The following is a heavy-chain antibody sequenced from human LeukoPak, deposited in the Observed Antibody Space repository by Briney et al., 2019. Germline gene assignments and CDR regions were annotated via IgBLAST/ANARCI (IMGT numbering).Heavy chain of an antibody. J-gene: IGHJ6*03. D-gene: IGHD1-7*01. V-gene: IGHV3-48*03. CDR3: ARVLGGYNWNYGNYYYYMDA. Sequence: QPGGSLRLSCAASGFTFSSYEMNWVRQAPGKGLEWDSYISSSGSTIYYADSVKGRFTISRDNAKNSLYLQMNSLRAEDTAVYYCARVLGGYNWNYGNYYYYMDAWGKGTTVTVSS. CDR2: ISSSGSTI. CDR1: GFTFSSYE.